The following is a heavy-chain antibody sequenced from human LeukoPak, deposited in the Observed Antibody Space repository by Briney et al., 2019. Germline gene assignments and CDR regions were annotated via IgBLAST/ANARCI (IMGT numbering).Heavy chain of an antibody. V-gene: IGHV3-23*01. D-gene: IGHD3-3*01. J-gene: IGHJ4*02. CDR2: INRSGGST. Sequence: GGSLTLSCAASGFTFSTYAMSWVRQPPGKGLEWVSVINRSGGSTNYADSVKGRFTISRDYSKSTLYVQLNSLRVEDTAVYYCAKGHDHDTWNPFDYWGQGTLVTVSS. CDR1: GFTFSTYA. CDR3: AKGHDHDTWNPFDY.